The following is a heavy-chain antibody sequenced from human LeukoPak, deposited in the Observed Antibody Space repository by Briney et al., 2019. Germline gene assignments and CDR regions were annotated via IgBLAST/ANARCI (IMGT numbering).Heavy chain of an antibody. Sequence: ASVKVSCKASGYTFTSYAMNWVRQAPGQGLEWMGWINTNTGNPTYAQGFTGRFVFSLDTSVSTAYLQISSLKAEDTAVYYCARDGAHSGYDYRYYYYGMDVWGQGTTVTVSS. CDR1: GYTFTSYA. V-gene: IGHV7-4-1*02. D-gene: IGHD5-12*01. CDR2: INTNTGNP. J-gene: IGHJ6*02. CDR3: ARDGAHSGYDYRYYYYGMDV.